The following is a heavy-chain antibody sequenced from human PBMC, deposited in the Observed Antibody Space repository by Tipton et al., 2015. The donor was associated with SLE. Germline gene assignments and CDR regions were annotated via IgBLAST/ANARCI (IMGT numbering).Heavy chain of an antibody. CDR3: ARSGGGSYSTFDI. V-gene: IGHV3-NL1*01. CDR1: GFTFSSYA. CDR2: IYSGGST. J-gene: IGHJ3*02. D-gene: IGHD1-26*01. Sequence: SLRLSCAASGFTFSSYAMHWVRQAPGKGLEWVSVIYSGGSTYYADSVKGRFTISRDNSKNTLYLQMNSLRAEDTAVYYCARSGGGSYSTFDIWGQGTMVTVSS.